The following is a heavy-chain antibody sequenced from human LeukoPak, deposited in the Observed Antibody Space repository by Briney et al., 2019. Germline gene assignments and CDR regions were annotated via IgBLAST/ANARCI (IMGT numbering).Heavy chain of an antibody. J-gene: IGHJ4*02. D-gene: IGHD3-22*01. CDR3: ARPREYYDSSGYSGFDY. Sequence: GGSLRLSCAASGFTFSSYGMHWLRQAPGKGLEWVAVIWYDGSNKYYADSVKGRFTISRDNSKNTLYLQMNSLRAEDTAVYYCARPREYYDSSGYSGFDYWGQGTLVTVSS. CDR2: IWYDGSNK. CDR1: GFTFSSYG. V-gene: IGHV3-33*01.